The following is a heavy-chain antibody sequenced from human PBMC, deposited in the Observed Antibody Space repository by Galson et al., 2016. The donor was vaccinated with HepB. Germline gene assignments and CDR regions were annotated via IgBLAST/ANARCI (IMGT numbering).Heavy chain of an antibody. CDR3: GTVFEY. Sequence: SLRLSCAVSGISLNNYWMHWVRQVPGKGLVWVARIDHDGRGTSYADSVRGRFTMSRDSAKSTVYLQMDSLRAEDTAVYYCGTVFEYWGQGSRVTVSS. J-gene: IGHJ4*02. CDR1: GISLNNYW. V-gene: IGHV3-74*01. CDR2: IDHDGRGT.